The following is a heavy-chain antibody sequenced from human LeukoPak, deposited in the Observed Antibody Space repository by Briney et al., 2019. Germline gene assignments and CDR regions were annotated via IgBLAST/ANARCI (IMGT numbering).Heavy chain of an antibody. Sequence: PSETLSLTCTVSGGSISGYYWSWIRQPPGKGLEWIGYIYTSGSTNYNPSLKSRVTISVDTSKNQFSLRLSSVIAADTAMYFCARAYSRSYSHFDDWGQGTLVTVSS. J-gene: IGHJ4*02. D-gene: IGHD1-26*01. CDR3: ARAYSRSYSHFDD. CDR1: GGSISGYY. V-gene: IGHV4-4*09. CDR2: IYTSGST.